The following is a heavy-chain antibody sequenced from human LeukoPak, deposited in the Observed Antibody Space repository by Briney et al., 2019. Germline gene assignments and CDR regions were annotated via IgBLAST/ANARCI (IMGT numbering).Heavy chain of an antibody. CDR2: IYYSGST. V-gene: IGHV4-59*01. D-gene: IGHD2-21*01. J-gene: IGHJ6*02. CDR3: ARVDWPSRAYYYGMDV. CDR1: GGSISSYY. Sequence: KASETLSLTCTASGGSISSYYWSWIRQPPGKGLEWIGYIYYSGSTNYNPSLKSRVTISVDTSKNQFSLKLSSVTAADTAVYYCARVDWPSRAYYYGMDVWGQGTTVTVSS.